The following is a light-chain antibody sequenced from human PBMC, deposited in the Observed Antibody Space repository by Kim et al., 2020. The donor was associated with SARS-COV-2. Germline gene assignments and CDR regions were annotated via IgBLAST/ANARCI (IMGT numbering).Light chain of an antibody. Sequence: GQSVTISCSGTSSNIGGNTVTSYHQLPGTAPNLLIFYNNQRPSGVPARCSGSTSGASASLAISGLQSAEEADYYCAAWDDSLNGWVFGGGTKLTVL. J-gene: IGLJ3*02. CDR2: YNN. CDR1: SSNIGGNT. CDR3: AAWDDSLNGWV. V-gene: IGLV1-44*01.